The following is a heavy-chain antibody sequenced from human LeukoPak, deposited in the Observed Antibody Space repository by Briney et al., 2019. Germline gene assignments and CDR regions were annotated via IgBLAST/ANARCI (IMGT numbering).Heavy chain of an antibody. D-gene: IGHD2-21*02. J-gene: IGHJ4*02. V-gene: IGHV4-59*12. Sequence: PSETLSLTCNVSNDSINKFYWSWIRQPPGKGLEWIGYIFYSGITDYNPSLKSRVTFSIDTSKNQFSLKLTSVTAADTAVYYCARAKFQTVVTLDYWGQGTLVTVSS. CDR2: IFYSGIT. CDR3: ARAKFQTVVTLDY. CDR1: NDSINKFY.